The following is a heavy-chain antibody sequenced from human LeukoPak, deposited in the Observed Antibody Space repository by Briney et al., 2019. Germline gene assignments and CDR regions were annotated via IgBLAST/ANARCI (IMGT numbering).Heavy chain of an antibody. CDR1: GFAFGSYA. V-gene: IGHV3-30-3*01. CDR2: ISHDGDNT. Sequence: PGGSLRLSCEASGFAFGSYAMHWVRQAPGRGLEWVAVISHDGDNTNSGESVRGRFTLSRDNLKNTLYLQMNSLRGEDTALYYCASLWGSLPGAFDIWGQGTMVTVSS. CDR3: ASLWGSLPGAFDI. J-gene: IGHJ3*02. D-gene: IGHD3-10*01.